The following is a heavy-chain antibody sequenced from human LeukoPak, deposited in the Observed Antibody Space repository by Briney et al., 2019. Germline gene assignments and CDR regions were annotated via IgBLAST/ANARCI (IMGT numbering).Heavy chain of an antibody. CDR2: IRSSGGST. V-gene: IGHV3-23*01. CDR1: GFNFSNYG. D-gene: IGHD4-17*01. Sequence: PGGSLRLSCAASGFNFSNYGMSWVRQAPGKGLEWVSGIRSSGGSTYYADSVKGRFTISRDNSKNTLYLQMNNLRADDTAVYYCAKKGQADDYGKPDWGQGTLVTVSS. J-gene: IGHJ4*02. CDR3: AKKGQADDYGKPD.